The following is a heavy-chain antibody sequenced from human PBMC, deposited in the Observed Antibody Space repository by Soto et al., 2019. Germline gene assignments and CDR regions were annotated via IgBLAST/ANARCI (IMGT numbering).Heavy chain of an antibody. CDR3: ARGGLRFLEWLMAPDY. CDR1: GVSISSGGYY. V-gene: IGHV4-31*03. D-gene: IGHD3-3*01. J-gene: IGHJ4*02. Sequence: TLSLTCTVSGVSISSGGYYWSWIRQHPGKGLEWIGYIYYSGSTYYNPSLKSRVTISVDTSKNQFSLKLSSVTAADTAVYYCARGGLRFLEWLMAPDYWGQGTLVTVSS. CDR2: IYYSGST.